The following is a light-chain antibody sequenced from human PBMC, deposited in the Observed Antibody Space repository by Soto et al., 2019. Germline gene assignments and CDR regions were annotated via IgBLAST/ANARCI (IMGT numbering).Light chain of an antibody. CDR1: QSLINY. CDR3: QQHGSSPRA. V-gene: IGKV3-20*01. Sequence: EIELTQNPGTLSLSPGEWTTLSCRASQSLINYLAWYQQKPGQAPRLLIYDASSRATGIPDRFSGSGSGTDFTFTISILVPDDLAVHYLQQHGSSPRAFGGGTKVDIK. J-gene: IGKJ4*01. CDR2: DAS.